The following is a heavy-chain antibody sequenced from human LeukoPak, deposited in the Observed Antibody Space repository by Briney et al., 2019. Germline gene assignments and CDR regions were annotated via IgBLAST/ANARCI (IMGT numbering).Heavy chain of an antibody. CDR1: GYTFTSYG. J-gene: IGHJ4*02. D-gene: IGHD3-22*01. CDR3: ARGRFDYYDSSGYYVFDY. CDR2: INAYNGNT. Sequence: ASVKVSCKASGYTFTSYGISWVRQAPGQGLEWMGWINAYNGNTNYAQKLQGRVTMTRSTSISTAYMELSSLRSEDTAVYYCARGRFDYYDSSGYYVFDYWGQGTLVTVSS. V-gene: IGHV1-18*01.